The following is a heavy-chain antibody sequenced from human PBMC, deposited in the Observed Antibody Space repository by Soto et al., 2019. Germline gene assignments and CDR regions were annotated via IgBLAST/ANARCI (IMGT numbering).Heavy chain of an antibody. CDR2: IYPGDSDT. D-gene: IGHD1-1*01. CDR1: GYSFTSYR. J-gene: IGHJ6*02. V-gene: IGHV5-51*01. Sequence: TGESLKIACLGSGYSFTSYRIGWVRQMPGKGLEWMGIIYPGDSDTRYSPSFQGQVTISADKSISTAYLQWSSLKASDNAMYYCARRTGPTSWNGMDVWGQGTTVPVS. CDR3: ARRTGPTSWNGMDV.